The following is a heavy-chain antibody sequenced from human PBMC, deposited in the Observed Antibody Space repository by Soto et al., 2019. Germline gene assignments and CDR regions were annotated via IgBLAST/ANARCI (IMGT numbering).Heavy chain of an antibody. D-gene: IGHD2-21*02. J-gene: IGHJ5*02. CDR2: ISGSGGST. CDR3: AKDRRMGVVVTGVLSFDP. V-gene: IGHV3-23*04. Sequence: EVQLVESGGGLVQPGGSLRLSCAASGFTFSSYAMSWVRQAPGKGLEWVSAISGSGGSTYYADSVKGRFTISRDNSKNTLYLQMNSLRAEDTAVYYCAKDRRMGVVVTGVLSFDPWGQGTLVTVSS. CDR1: GFTFSSYA.